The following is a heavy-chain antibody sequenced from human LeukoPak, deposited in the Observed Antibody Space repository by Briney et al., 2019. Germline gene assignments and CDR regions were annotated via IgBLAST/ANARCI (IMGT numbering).Heavy chain of an antibody. CDR2: INFNRGDT. V-gene: IGHV1-2*02. Sequence: GASVKVSCKASGYTFRNYYIHWVRQPPGHGLEYMGWINFNRGDTNYAEKFQGRVTMTRDTSIDTVYMDLSSLRSDDTALYYCARDKSNGIGIVYWGQGTPVTVSS. CDR3: ARDKSNGIGIVY. D-gene: IGHD1-26*01. CDR1: GYTFRNYY. J-gene: IGHJ4*02.